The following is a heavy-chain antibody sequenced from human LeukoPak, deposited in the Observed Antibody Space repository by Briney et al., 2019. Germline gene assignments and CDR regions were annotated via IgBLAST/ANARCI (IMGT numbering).Heavy chain of an antibody. Sequence: PGGSLRLSCAASGFTFSSYAMSWVRQAPGKGLEWVSAISGSGGSTYYADSVKGRFTISRDNSKNTLYLQMNSLRAEDTAVYYCAKGPVELESLDDVSFDPWGQGTLVTVSS. J-gene: IGHJ5*02. V-gene: IGHV3-23*01. D-gene: IGHD5-24*01. CDR2: ISGSGGST. CDR1: GFTFSSYA. CDR3: AKGPVELESLDDVSFDP.